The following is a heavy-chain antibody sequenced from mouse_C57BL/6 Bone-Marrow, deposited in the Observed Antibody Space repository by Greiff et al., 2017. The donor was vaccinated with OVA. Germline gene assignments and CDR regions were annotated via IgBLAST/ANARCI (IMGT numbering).Heavy chain of an antibody. CDR3: ERSLTYAMDY. Sequence: QVQLQQSGAELVRPGTSVKVSCKASGYAFTNYLIEWVKQRPGQGLEWIGVINPGSGGTNYNEKFKGKATLTADKSSSTAYMQLSSLTSEDSAVYFCERSLTYAMDYWGQGTSVTVSS. J-gene: IGHJ4*01. V-gene: IGHV1-54*01. CDR1: GYAFTNYL. CDR2: INPGSGGT.